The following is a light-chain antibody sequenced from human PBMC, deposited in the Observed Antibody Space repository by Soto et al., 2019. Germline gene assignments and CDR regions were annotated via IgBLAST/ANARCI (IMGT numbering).Light chain of an antibody. Sequence: DIQMTQSPSSLSASVGDRVTITCRASQGVGNDLNWYQEKPGKAPKHLIYSASSLQSGVPSRFSGSGSGTEFTLTISSLQPEDIATYYCLQHNTYPWTLGQGTKVEIK. V-gene: IGKV1-17*01. CDR1: QGVGND. J-gene: IGKJ1*01. CDR2: SAS. CDR3: LQHNTYPWT.